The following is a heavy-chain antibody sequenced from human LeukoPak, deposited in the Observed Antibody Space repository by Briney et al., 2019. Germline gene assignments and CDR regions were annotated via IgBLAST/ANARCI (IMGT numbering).Heavy chain of an antibody. CDR2: INHSGST. J-gene: IGHJ4*02. Sequence: PSETLSLTCAVYGGSLSGYYWSWIRQPPGKGLEWIGEINHSGSTNYNPSLKSRVTISVDMSKNQFSLKLSSVTAADTAVYYCARESGSGGYYKFDFWGQGTLVTVSS. D-gene: IGHD3-10*01. CDR1: GGSLSGYY. CDR3: ARESGSGGYYKFDF. V-gene: IGHV4-34*01.